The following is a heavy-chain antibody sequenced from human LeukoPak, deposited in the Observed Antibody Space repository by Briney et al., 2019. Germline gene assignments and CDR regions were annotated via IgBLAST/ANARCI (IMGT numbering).Heavy chain of an antibody. CDR1: GGSISSYY. Sequence: SETLSLTCTVSGGSISSYYWSWIRQPPGKGLEWIGYIYYSGTTNNNPSLKSRVTISVDTSKNQFSLKLSSVTAADTAVYYCARSGSYAGSFVYWGQGTLVTVSS. CDR2: IYYSGTT. D-gene: IGHD1-26*01. CDR3: ARSGSYAGSFVY. J-gene: IGHJ4*02. V-gene: IGHV4-59*01.